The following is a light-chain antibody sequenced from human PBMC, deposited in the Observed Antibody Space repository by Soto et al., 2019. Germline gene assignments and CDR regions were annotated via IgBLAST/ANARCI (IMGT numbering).Light chain of an antibody. CDR2: GVS. CDR1: QTISNNF. V-gene: IGKV3-20*01. Sequence: EIVLTQSPDTLSLSPGERATLSCRASQTISNNFLAWYQQRPGQGPRLLIYGVSSRAAGIPDRFSGSGSGTDFTLSISRLEPEDFAVYYCQQYVTSPYTFGQGTKLDIK. CDR3: QQYVTSPYT. J-gene: IGKJ2*01.